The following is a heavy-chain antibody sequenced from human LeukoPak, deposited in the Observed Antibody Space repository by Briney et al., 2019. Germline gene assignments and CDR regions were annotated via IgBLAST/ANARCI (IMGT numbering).Heavy chain of an antibody. CDR2: IIPILGIA. D-gene: IGHD4-17*01. V-gene: IGHV1-69*04. J-gene: IGHJ4*02. CDR1: GGTFSSYA. Sequence: ASVKVSCKASGGTFSSYAISWVRQAPGQGLEWMGRIIPILGIANYAQKFQGRVTITADKSTSTAYMELSSLRSEDTGVYYCARLSNGDPPVWGQGTLVTVSS. CDR3: ARLSNGDPPV.